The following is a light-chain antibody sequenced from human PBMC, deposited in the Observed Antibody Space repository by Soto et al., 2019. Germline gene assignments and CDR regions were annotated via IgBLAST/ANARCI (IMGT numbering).Light chain of an antibody. J-gene: IGLJ2*01. CDR3: CSYAGSYVV. V-gene: IGLV2-11*01. CDR1: SSDVGGYNY. CDR2: DVS. Sequence: ALTQPRSVSGSPGQSVTISCTGTSSDVGGYNYVSWYQQHPGKAPKLMIYDVSKRPSGVPDRFSGSKSGNTASLTISGLQAEDEADYYCCSYAGSYVVFGGGTKLTVL.